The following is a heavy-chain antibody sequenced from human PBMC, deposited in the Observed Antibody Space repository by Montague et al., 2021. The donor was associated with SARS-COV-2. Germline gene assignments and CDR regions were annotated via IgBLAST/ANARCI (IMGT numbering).Heavy chain of an antibody. V-gene: IGHV4-34*01. D-gene: IGHD1-14*01. Sequence: SETLSLTCAVYDGSFSGYYWNWIRQPPGKGLEWIGEISHGGTTNYNPSLKSRVTISLDKSKSQFSLKLTSVTAADTAIYYCGRGRKVVPWFRYYDMDVWGQGTTVTVSS. CDR1: DGSFSGYY. CDR3: GRGRKVVPWFRYYDMDV. J-gene: IGHJ6*02. CDR2: ISHGGTT.